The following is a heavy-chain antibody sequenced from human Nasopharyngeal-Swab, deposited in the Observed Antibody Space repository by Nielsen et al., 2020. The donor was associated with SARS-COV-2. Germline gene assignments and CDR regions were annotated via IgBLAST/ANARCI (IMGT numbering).Heavy chain of an antibody. CDR1: GYSFTSYG. D-gene: IGHD4-17*01. J-gene: IGHJ4*02. CDR2: IYPGDSDN. CDR3: ARLVSTTVTTTYFDY. V-gene: IGHV5-51*01. Sequence: GESLKISCKGSGYSFTSYGIGWVRQMPGKGLEWMGIIYPGDSDNRYSPSFQGQVTISADKSISTAYLQWSSLKASDTAMYYCARLVSTTVTTTYFDYWGQGTLVTVSS.